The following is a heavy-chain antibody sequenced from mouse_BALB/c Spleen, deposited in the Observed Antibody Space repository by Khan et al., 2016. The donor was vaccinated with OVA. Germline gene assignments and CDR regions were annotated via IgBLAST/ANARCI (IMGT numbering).Heavy chain of an antibody. Sequence: EVQLQESGPGLVKPSQSLSLTCTVTGYSITSGYAWNWIRQFPGNKLEWMGYISYSGGTSSNPSLKSRISITRDTSKHQFFLQLNSVTTEDTATYYCARGNYYGYYFDDWGQGTPLTVSS. D-gene: IGHD1-1*01. J-gene: IGHJ2*01. CDR2: ISYSGGT. CDR1: GYSITSGYA. V-gene: IGHV3-2*02. CDR3: ARGNYYGYYFDD.